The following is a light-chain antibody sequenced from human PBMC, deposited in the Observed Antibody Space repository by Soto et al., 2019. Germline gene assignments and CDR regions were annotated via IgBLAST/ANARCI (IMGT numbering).Light chain of an antibody. CDR1: QSVGSH. CDR3: LQRSNWPLT. CDR2: DSS. V-gene: IGKV3-11*01. Sequence: EIVLTQSPATLSLSPGERATLSGRASQSVGSHLAWYQQKPGQAPRLLIYDSSNRATGFPTRFSGSGSGTDFTLTISSLEPEDIAVYYCLQRSNWPLTFGGGTKVEIK. J-gene: IGKJ4*01.